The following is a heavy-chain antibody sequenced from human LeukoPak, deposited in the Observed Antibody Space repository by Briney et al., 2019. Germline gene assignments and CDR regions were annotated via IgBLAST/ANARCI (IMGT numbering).Heavy chain of an antibody. V-gene: IGHV1-24*01. Sequence: ASVKVSCKVSGYTLTELSMHRVRQAPGKGLEWMGGFDPEDGETIYAQKFQGRVTMTEDTSTDTAYMELSSLRSEDTAVYYCATGELSSGWYVLDYWGQGTLVTVSS. CDR1: GYTLTELS. CDR2: FDPEDGET. J-gene: IGHJ4*02. CDR3: ATGELSSGWYVLDY. D-gene: IGHD6-19*01.